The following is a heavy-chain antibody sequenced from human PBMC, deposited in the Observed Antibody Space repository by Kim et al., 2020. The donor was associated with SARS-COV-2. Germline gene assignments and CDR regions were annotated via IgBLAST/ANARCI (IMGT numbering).Heavy chain of an antibody. CDR3: ARDPTVTTLSVSRERSEVHFDY. CDR2: INAGNGNT. D-gene: IGHD4-4*01. V-gene: IGHV1-3*01. CDR1: GYTFSRYA. J-gene: IGHJ4*02. Sequence: ASVKVSCKASGYTFSRYAMHWVRQAPGQRLEWMGWINAGNGNTKYSQKFQGRVTITRDTSASTAYMELSSLRSEDTAVYYCARDPTVTTLSVSRERSEVHFDYWGQGTLVTVSS.